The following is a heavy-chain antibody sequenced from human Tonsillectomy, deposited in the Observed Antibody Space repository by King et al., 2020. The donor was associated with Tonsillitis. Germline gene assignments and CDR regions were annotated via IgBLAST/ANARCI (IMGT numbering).Heavy chain of an antibody. J-gene: IGHJ2*01. CDR1: GFTFSSYG. D-gene: IGHD3-16*01. CDR2: ISYDGSNK. CDR3: AKIRGDLRRYFDL. V-gene: IGHV3-30*18. Sequence: VRLVESGGGVVQPGRSLRLSCAASGFTFSSYGMHWVRQAPGKGLGWVAVISYDGSNKYYADSVKGRFTISRDNSKNTLYLQMNSLRAEDTAVYYCAKIRGDLRRYFDLWGRGTLVTVSS.